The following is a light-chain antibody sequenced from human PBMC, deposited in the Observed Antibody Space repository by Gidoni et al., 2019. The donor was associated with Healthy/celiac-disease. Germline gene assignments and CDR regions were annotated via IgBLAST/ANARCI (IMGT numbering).Light chain of an antibody. CDR1: QSISSY. CDR2: AAS. Sequence: DIQITHAPSSLSASVGDRVTITCRASQSISSYLNWYQQKPGKAPKLLIYAASSLQIGVPSRFSGSGSGTDFTLTISSLQPEDFATYYCQQNYSTPYTFGQGTKLEIK. CDR3: QQNYSTPYT. J-gene: IGKJ2*01. V-gene: IGKV1-39*01.